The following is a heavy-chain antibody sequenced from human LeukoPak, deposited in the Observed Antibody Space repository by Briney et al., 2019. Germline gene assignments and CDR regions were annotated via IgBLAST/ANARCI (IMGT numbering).Heavy chain of an antibody. CDR2: IYHSGST. V-gene: IGHV4-59*04. CDR3: ARLIPYSSSYLDY. CDR1: GGYISSYY. J-gene: IGHJ4*02. D-gene: IGHD6-13*01. Sequence: PSETLSLTCTVSGGYISSYYWSWIRQPPGKGLEWIGYIYHSGSTYYNPSLKSRVTISVDTSKNQFSLKLSSVTAADTAVYYCARLIPYSSSYLDYWGQGTLVTVSS.